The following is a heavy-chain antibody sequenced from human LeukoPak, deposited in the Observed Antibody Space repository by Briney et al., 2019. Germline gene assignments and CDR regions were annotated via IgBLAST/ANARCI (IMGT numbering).Heavy chain of an antibody. D-gene: IGHD6-19*01. CDR1: GGSISSSSYY. J-gene: IGHJ4*02. CDR2: IYYSGST. V-gene: IGHV4-39*07. CDR3: ARESSGWHREGY. Sequence: PSETLSLTCTVSGGSISSSSYYWGWIRQPPGKGLEWIGSIYYSGSTYYNPSLKSRVTISVDTSKNQFSLKLSSVTAADTAVYYCARESSGWHREGYWGQGTLVTVSS.